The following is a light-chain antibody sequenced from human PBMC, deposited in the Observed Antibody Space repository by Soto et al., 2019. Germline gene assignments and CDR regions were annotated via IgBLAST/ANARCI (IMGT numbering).Light chain of an antibody. CDR3: AAWDDSLNGVV. V-gene: IGLV1-44*01. J-gene: IGLJ2*01. CDR2: SSN. CDR1: SSNIGSNS. Sequence: QSVLTQPPSASGTRGQRVTISCSGSSSNIGSNSVNWYQQLPGTAPKLLMYSSNQRPSGVPDRFSGSKSGTSASLAISGLQSEDEADYYCAAWDDSLNGVVFGGGTNLTVL.